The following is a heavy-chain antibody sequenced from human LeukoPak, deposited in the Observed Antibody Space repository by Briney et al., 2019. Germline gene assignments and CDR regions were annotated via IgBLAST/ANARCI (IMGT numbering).Heavy chain of an antibody. J-gene: IGHJ4*02. Sequence: GGSLRLSCAASGFTFSSYGMHWVRQAPGKGLEWVAFIRHDGSNKYYADSVKGRFTISRDNSKNTLYLQMNSLRAEDTAVYYCAKIWFGELSTDYWGQGTLVTVSS. CDR3: AKIWFGELSTDY. CDR1: GFTFSSYG. CDR2: IRHDGSNK. V-gene: IGHV3-30*02. D-gene: IGHD3-10*01.